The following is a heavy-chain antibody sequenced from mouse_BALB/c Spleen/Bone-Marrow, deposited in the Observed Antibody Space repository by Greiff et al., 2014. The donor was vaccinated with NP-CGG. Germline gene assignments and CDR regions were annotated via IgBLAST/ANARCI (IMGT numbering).Heavy chain of an antibody. D-gene: IGHD1-1*01. CDR2: ISSGGSYT. V-gene: IGHV5-9-1*01. CDR3: ARHSGSTSYYYTMDY. J-gene: IGHJ4*01. Sequence: EVMLVESGGGLVKPGGSLKLSCAASGFTFSSLAMSWVRQTPEKRLEWVATISSGGSYTYYPDSVKGRFTISRDNAKNTLYLQMSSLRSEDTAMYYCARHSGSTSYYYTMDYWGQGTSVTVSS. CDR1: GFTFSSLA.